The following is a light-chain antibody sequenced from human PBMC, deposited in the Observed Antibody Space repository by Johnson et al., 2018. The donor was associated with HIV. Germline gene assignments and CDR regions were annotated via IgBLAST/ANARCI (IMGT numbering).Light chain of an antibody. CDR2: DNN. J-gene: IGLJ1*01. Sequence: QSVLTQPPSVSAAPGQKVTISCSGSSSNIGNNYVSWYQQLPGTAPKLLIYDNNKRPSGISDRFSGSKSATSATLGITGLQTGDEADYYCGTWDSSLSADVFGTGTKVTVL. V-gene: IGLV1-51*01. CDR1: SSNIGNNY. CDR3: GTWDSSLSADV.